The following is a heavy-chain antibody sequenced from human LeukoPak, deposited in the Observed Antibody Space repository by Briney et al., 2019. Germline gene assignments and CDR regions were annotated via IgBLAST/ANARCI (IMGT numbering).Heavy chain of an antibody. CDR3: ARAPGTTALDY. D-gene: IGHD1-1*01. CDR2: ISSSSSTI. CDR1: GFTFSSYS. J-gene: IGHJ4*02. V-gene: IGHV3-48*01. Sequence: GGSLRLSCAASGFTFSSYSMNWVRQAPGKGLEWVSYISSSSSTIYYADSVKGRFTIPRDNAKNSLYLQMNSLRAEDTAVYYCARAPGTTALDYWGQGTLVTVSS.